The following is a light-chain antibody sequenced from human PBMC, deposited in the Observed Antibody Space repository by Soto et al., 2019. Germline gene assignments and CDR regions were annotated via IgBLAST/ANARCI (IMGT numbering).Light chain of an antibody. CDR2: WVS. Sequence: DIVLTQSPDSLSVSLGERATIDCKSSRSLLYSSNHKNYLAWYQHKPGQPPRLLINWVSARESGVPDRFSGAGSGTDFPLTISSLQAEDVAVYFCQQYSGTPLTFRGGPKVEIK. CDR3: QQYSGTPLT. CDR1: RSLLYSSNHKNY. V-gene: IGKV4-1*01. J-gene: IGKJ4*01.